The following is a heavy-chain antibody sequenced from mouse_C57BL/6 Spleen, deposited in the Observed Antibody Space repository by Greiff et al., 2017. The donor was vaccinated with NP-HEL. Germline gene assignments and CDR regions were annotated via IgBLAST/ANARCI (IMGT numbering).Heavy chain of an antibody. CDR2: ISSGGSYT. CDR1: GFTFSSYG. CDR3: ARQLGSYDYAMDY. J-gene: IGHJ4*01. D-gene: IGHD1-1*02. V-gene: IGHV5-6*01. Sequence: EVQLVESGGDLVKPGGSLKLSCAASGFTFSSYGMSWVRQTPDKRLEWVATISSGGSYTYYPDSVKGRFTISRDNAKNTLYLQMSSLKSEDTAMYYCARQLGSYDYAMDYWGQGTSVTVSS.